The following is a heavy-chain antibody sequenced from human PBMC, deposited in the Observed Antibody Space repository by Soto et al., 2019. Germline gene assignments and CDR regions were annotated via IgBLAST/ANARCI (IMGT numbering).Heavy chain of an antibody. J-gene: IGHJ6*02. CDR2: MYWDDDK. CDR3: AYLTCSGGSCYWFFFSGMDV. Sequence: QITLKESGPTLVKPTQTITLTCTFSGFSLSTSGVGVAWIRQPPGKALEWLALMYWDDDKRYRTSLESRLTTNQASTKNQVVITITNMDSVDTATYYCAYLTCSGGSCYWFFFSGMDVWGQGTPFTVSS. V-gene: IGHV2-5*02. CDR1: GFSLSTSGVG. D-gene: IGHD2-15*01.